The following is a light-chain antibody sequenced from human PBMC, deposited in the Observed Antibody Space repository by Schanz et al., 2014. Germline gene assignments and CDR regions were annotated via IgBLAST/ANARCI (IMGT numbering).Light chain of an antibody. CDR3: QQSYYTLWT. CDR1: QSIVSW. V-gene: IGKV1-39*01. Sequence: DIQMTQSPSTLSASVGDRVTITCRASQSIVSWLAWYQQKPGKAPKVLIYAASNLQSGVPSRFSGSGSGTEFTLTISSLQPEDFATYYCQQSYYTLWTFGQGTKVEIK. CDR2: AAS. J-gene: IGKJ1*01.